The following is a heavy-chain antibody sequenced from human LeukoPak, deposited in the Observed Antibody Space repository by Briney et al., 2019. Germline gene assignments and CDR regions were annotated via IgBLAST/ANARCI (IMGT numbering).Heavy chain of an antibody. D-gene: IGHD6-13*01. CDR1: GFTFSSYS. CDR3: ARGGSSWPIDY. J-gene: IGHJ4*02. CDR2: ISSSSSTI. V-gene: IGHV3-48*04. Sequence: PGGSLRLSCAASGFTFSSYSMNWFRQAPGKGLEWVSYISSSSSTIYYADSVKGRFTISRDNAKNSLYLQMNSLRAEDTAVYYCARGGSSWPIDYWGQGTLVTVSS.